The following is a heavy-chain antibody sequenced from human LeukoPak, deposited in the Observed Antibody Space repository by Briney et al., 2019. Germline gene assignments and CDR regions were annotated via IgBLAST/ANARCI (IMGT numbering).Heavy chain of an antibody. D-gene: IGHD2-8*01. CDR1: GFTASSNY. V-gene: IGHV3-53*04. CDR3: AREVMAKRRAFDI. CDR2: IYSDDRT. J-gene: IGHJ3*02. Sequence: GGSLRLSCAASGFTASSNYMSWGRQAPGKGVEWVSVIYSDDRTYYADSVKGRFTISRNTSKKTLYLQMNSLRAEDTAVYYCAREVMAKRRAFDIWGQGTVVTVSS.